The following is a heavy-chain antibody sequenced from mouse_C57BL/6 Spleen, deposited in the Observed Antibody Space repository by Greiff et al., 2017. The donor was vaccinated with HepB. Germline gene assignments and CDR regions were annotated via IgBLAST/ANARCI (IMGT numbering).Heavy chain of an antibody. Sequence: EVKLVESGGGLVKPGGSLKLSCAASGFTFSSYAMSWVRQTPEKRLEWVATISDGGSYTYYPDNVKGRFTISRDNAKNNLYLQMRHLKSEDTAMYYCARAREVYGSSFFDYWGQGTTLTVSS. J-gene: IGHJ2*01. CDR3: ARAREVYGSSFFDY. D-gene: IGHD1-1*01. V-gene: IGHV5-4*03. CDR2: ISDGGSYT. CDR1: GFTFSSYA.